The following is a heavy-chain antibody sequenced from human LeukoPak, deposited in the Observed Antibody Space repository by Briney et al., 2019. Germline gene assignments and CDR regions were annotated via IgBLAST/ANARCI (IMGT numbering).Heavy chain of an antibody. V-gene: IGHV3-21*01. CDR2: ISSRSSYI. Sequence: PGGSLRLSCAASGFTFSSYSMNWVRQAPGKGLEWVSSISSRSSYIYYADSVKGRFTISRDNAKNSLYLQMNSLRAEDTAVYYCASPKIGWSQGFDYWGQGTLVTVSS. J-gene: IGHJ4*02. CDR3: ASPKIGWSQGFDY. CDR1: GFTFSSYS.